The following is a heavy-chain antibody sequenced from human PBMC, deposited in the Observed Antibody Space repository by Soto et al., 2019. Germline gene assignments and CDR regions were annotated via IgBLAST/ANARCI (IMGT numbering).Heavy chain of an antibody. J-gene: IGHJ6*02. CDR2: IFYTGST. V-gene: IGHV4-59*01. CDR1: GGSISRYF. Sequence: SETLSLTCTVSGGSISRYFWSWIRQSPGKGLEWIGYIFYTGSTTYNPSLKSRVTISIDTSKNQFSLKLSSLTAADTAVYYCAMGYDFWSGYLYGMDVWGQGTTVTVSS. CDR3: AMGYDFWSGYLYGMDV. D-gene: IGHD3-3*01.